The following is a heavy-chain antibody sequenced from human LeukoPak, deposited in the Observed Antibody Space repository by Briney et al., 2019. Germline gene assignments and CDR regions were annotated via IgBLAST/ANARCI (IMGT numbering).Heavy chain of an antibody. V-gene: IGHV4-59*08. Sequence: SETLSLTCTVSGGSISSYYWSWIRQPPGKGLEWIGYIYYSGSTNYNPSLKSRVTISVDTSKNQFSLKLSSVTAADTAVYYCASPGYDFWSGYFLDWGQGTLVTVSS. D-gene: IGHD3-3*01. J-gene: IGHJ4*02. CDR1: GGSISSYY. CDR3: ASPGYDFWSGYFLD. CDR2: IYYSGST.